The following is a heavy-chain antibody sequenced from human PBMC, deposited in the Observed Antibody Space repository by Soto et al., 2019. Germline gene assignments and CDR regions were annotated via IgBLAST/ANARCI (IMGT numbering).Heavy chain of an antibody. Sequence: ESLKISCKGSGYSFTSYWIGWVRQMPGKGLEWMGIIYPGDSDTRYSPSFQGQVTISADKSISTAYVQWSSLKASDTAMYYCRRQGPTGNFELHVFDIWGQGTMITVSS. D-gene: IGHD4-4*01. CDR3: RRQGPTGNFELHVFDI. CDR2: IYPGDSDT. J-gene: IGHJ3*02. CDR1: GYSFTSYW. V-gene: IGHV5-51*01.